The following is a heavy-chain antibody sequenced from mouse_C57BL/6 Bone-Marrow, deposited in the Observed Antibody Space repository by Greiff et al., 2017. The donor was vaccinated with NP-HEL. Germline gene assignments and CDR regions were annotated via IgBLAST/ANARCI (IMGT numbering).Heavy chain of an antibody. CDR3: ARAGDGGY. Sequence: QVQLQQSGAELMKPGASVKLSCKASGYTFTSYWMHWVKQRPGQGLEWIGMIHPNSGSTNYNEKFKSKATLTVDKSSSTAYMQLRSLTSEDSAVYYCARAGDGGYWGQGTTLTVSS. D-gene: IGHD3-3*01. CDR2: IHPNSGST. J-gene: IGHJ2*01. V-gene: IGHV1-64*01. CDR1: GYTFTSYW.